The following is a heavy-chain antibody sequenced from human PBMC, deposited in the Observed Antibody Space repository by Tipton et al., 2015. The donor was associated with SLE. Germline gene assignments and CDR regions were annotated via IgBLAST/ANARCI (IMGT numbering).Heavy chain of an antibody. CDR1: GFLVSNNY. CDR3: ARDTHSGRRSDL. J-gene: IGHJ3*01. D-gene: IGHD1-26*01. CDR2: IFSDGTT. V-gene: IGHV3-66*01. Sequence: SLRLSCAASGFLVSNNYMTWVRHAPGKGLEWISVIFSDGTTYYADSVKGRFIISRDNVKNMVYLQMNSLRAEDTAVYYCARDTHSGRRSDLWGQWTMVTVAS.